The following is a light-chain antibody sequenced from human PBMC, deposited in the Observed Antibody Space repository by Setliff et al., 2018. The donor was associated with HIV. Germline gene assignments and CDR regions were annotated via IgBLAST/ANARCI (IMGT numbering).Light chain of an antibody. CDR2: EVR. Sequence: QSALTQPASVSGSPGQSITISCTGTSSDVGGYSYVSWYQQHPGKAPKLIIYEVRNRPSGVSDRFSGSKSGDTASLTISGLQPEDEADYYCSSYAITNTLPFGTGTKGTVL. CDR3: SSYAITNTLP. CDR1: SSDVGGYSY. J-gene: IGLJ1*01. V-gene: IGLV2-14*01.